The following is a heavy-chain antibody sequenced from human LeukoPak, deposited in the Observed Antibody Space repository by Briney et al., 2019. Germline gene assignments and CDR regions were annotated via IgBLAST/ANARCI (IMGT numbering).Heavy chain of an antibody. J-gene: IGHJ4*02. CDR1: GYSISSGYY. V-gene: IGHV4-38-2*02. Sequence: SETLSLTCTVSGYSISSGYYWGWIRQPAGKGLEWIGRVSVRGGTNSNPSLKSRVTMSVDTSQSQFSLKLTSVTAADTAVYYCARSLDISGYFYDFGSWGQGTLVAVSS. D-gene: IGHD3-22*01. CDR2: VSVRGGT. CDR3: ARSLDISGYFYDFGS.